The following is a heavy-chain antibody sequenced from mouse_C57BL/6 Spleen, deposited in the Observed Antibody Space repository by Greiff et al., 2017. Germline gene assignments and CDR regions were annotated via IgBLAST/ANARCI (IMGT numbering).Heavy chain of an antibody. D-gene: IGHD1-1*01. Sequence: VQLVESGPGLVQPSQSLSITCTVSGFSLTSYGVHWVRQSPGKGLEWLGVIWSGGSTDYNAAFMSRLSITKDNSKSQDFFKMSSLQADDTAIYYCAKEGIYYYGSSFFDYWGQGTTLTVSS. J-gene: IGHJ2*01. CDR2: IWSGGST. CDR3: AKEGIYYYGSSFFDY. V-gene: IGHV2-5*01. CDR1: GFSLTSYG.